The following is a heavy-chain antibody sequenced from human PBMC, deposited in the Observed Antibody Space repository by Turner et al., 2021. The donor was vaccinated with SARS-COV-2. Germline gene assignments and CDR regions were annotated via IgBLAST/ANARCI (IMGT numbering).Heavy chain of an antibody. D-gene: IGHD6-25*01. CDR2: FSAGGGRT. Sequence: EVQLLESGGGLVQPGGSLRLSCAASGFTFSSYAMSWVRQAPGKGLEWVSAFSAGGGRTYYADSVKGRFTISRDNSKNTLYLQMNSLRAEDTAVYYCAKVPPSGDYFDYWGQGTLVTVSS. V-gene: IGHV3-23*01. CDR1: GFTFSSYA. CDR3: AKVPPSGDYFDY. J-gene: IGHJ4*02.